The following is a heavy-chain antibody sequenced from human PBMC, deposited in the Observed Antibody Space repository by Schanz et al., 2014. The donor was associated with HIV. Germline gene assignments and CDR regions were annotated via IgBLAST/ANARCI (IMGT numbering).Heavy chain of an antibody. CDR3: ASPLLYDSLDV. D-gene: IGHD3-22*01. V-gene: IGHV3-23*01. CDR1: GFPFSSSV. J-gene: IGHJ6*02. CDR2: ISGSGGTT. Sequence: EVQILESGGGLVQPGGSLRLSCVVSGFPFSSSVMSWVRQAPGKGLEWVSSISGSGGTTDYADSVKGRFTISRDNSKNTLYLQMNSLRAEDTAVYYCASPLLYDSLDVWGQGTTVTVSS.